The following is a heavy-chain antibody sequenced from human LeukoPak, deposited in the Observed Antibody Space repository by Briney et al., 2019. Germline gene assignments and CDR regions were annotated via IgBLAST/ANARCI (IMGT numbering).Heavy chain of an antibody. CDR3: ARHNHWELLGEDYGMDV. D-gene: IGHD1-26*01. J-gene: IGHJ6*02. V-gene: IGHV4-30-4*01. CDR2: IYYSGST. Sequence: SQTLSLTCTVSGGSISSGDYYWSWIRQPPGKGLEWIGYIYYSGSTYYNPSLKSRVTISVDTSKNQFSLKLSSVTAADTAVYYCARHNHWELLGEDYGMDVWGQGTTVTVSS. CDR1: GGSISSGDYY.